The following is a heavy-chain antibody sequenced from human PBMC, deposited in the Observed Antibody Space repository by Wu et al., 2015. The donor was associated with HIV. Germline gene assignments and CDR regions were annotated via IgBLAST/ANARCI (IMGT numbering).Heavy chain of an antibody. Sequence: QVQLVQSGAEVKKPGASVKVSCKASGYTFIGYYFHWVRQAPGQGLEWMGWIDPKSGGTNYAQNFQGRVIMTRDTSINTAYMELSRLRSDDTAVYYCARVGGIAAAGRTLDYWGQGTLVTVSS. D-gene: IGHD6-13*01. CDR3: ARVGGIAAAGRTLDY. CDR2: IDPKSGGT. J-gene: IGHJ4*02. V-gene: IGHV1-2*02. CDR1: GYTFIGYY.